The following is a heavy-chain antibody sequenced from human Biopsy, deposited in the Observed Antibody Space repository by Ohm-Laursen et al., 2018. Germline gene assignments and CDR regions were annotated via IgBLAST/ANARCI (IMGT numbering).Heavy chain of an antibody. J-gene: IGHJ4*02. V-gene: IGHV4-31*03. Sequence: TLSLTCTVSGVSINGGRYYWNWIRHHPGKGLEWIGNIFYSANTYYNPSLKSRVTISVDTSKNQFTLKLSSVPAADTAVYYCARLGSGDYFPTFLDFWGQGALVTVSS. CDR1: GVSINGGRYY. D-gene: IGHD5-12*01. CDR3: ARLGSGDYFPTFLDF. CDR2: IFYSANT.